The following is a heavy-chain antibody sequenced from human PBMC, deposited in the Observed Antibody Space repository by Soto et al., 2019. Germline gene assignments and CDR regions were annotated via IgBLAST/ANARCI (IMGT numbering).Heavy chain of an antibody. CDR2: IIGSVAST. CDR1: GFTFSRYA. V-gene: IGHV3-23*01. J-gene: IGHJ6*02. CDR3: VKDGEVAAAGDYGMDV. Sequence: EVQLLESGGGLVQPGESLRLSCAASGFTFSRYAMSWVRQAPGKGLEWVSSIIGSVASTYYADSVKGRFTISRDNFKNELYLQMHSLRVEDTAVYYCVKDGEVAAAGDYGMDVWGQGSTVTASS. D-gene: IGHD6-13*01.